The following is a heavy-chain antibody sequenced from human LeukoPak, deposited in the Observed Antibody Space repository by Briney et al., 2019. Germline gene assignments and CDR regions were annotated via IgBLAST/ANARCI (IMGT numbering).Heavy chain of an antibody. J-gene: IGHJ4*02. CDR1: GNSFTAAHN. CDR3: ARDPRGTYDY. V-gene: IGHV1-2*02. D-gene: IGHD5-12*01. CDR2: INPSSGDT. Sequence: GASVKVSCKASGNSFTAAHNIHWLRQAPGQGPEFMGWINPSSGDTRYAQKFQGRVTVTRGTVISTAYMELSSLTSDDTAVYYCARDPRGTYDYWGQGTLVTVSS.